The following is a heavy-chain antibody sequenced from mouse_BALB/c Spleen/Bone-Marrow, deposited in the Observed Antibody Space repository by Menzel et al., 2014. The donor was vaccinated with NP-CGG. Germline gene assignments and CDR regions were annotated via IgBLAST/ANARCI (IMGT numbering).Heavy chain of an antibody. J-gene: IGHJ2*01. V-gene: IGHV3-8*02. CDR3: ATYDGYCFDY. CDR2: ISYSGNT. CDR1: GDSITSGY. Sequence: EVKVVESGPSLVKPSQTLSLTCSVTGDSITSGYWNWIRKFPGNKLEYMGYISYSGNTYYNPSLKSRISITRDTSKNQYYLQVNSVTTEDTATYYCATYDGYCFDYWGQGTTLTVSS. D-gene: IGHD2-3*01.